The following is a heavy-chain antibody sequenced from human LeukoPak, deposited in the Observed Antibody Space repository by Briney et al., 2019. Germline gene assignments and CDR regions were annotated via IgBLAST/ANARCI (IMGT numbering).Heavy chain of an antibody. D-gene: IGHD4-17*01. J-gene: IGHJ4*02. Sequence: PGGSLRLSCAASGFTLDDSSMSSGCPALGKGVWCVSGIYWNGGSTGYADSVKGRFPSARDNAKTSPYLQMNSLRAEDTALYYCARVQGGDDVLRAEYYFDYWGRGTLVTVSS. V-gene: IGHV3-20*04. CDR1: GFTLDDSS. CDR2: IYWNGGST. CDR3: ARVQGGDDVLRAEYYFDY.